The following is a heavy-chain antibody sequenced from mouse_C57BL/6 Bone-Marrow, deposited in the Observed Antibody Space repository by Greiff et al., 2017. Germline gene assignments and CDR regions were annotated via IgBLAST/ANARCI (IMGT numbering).Heavy chain of an antibody. J-gene: IGHJ3*01. V-gene: IGHV1-18*01. Sequence: EVQLQQSGPELVKPGASVKIPCKASGYTFTDYNMDWVKQSHGKSLEWIGDINPNNGGTIYNQKFKGKATLTVDKSSSTAYMELRSLTSEDTAVYYCAREEYYGTSAWFAYWGQGTLVTVSA. CDR3: AREEYYGTSAWFAY. CDR1: GYTFTDYN. CDR2: INPNNGGT. D-gene: IGHD2-1*01.